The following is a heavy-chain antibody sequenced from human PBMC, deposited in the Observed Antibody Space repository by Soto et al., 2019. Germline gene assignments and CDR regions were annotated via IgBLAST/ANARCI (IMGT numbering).Heavy chain of an antibody. CDR3: AKTYSSRNCFDP. D-gene: IGHD6-13*01. Sequence: QLQLQESGPGLVKPSETLSLTCTVSGGSISSSSYYWGWIRQPPGKGLEWIGSIYYSGSTYYNPSLKSRVTISVDTSKNQFSLKMSSVTSADTAVYYCAKTYSSRNCFDPWGQGTLVTVSS. J-gene: IGHJ5*02. CDR1: GGSISSSSYY. V-gene: IGHV4-39*01. CDR2: IYYSGST.